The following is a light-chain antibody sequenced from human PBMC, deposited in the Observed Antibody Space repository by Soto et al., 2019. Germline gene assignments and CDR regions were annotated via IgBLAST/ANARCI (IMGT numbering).Light chain of an antibody. CDR3: QQANSCPFT. Sequence: DIQMTQPPSSLSGSVGDRVTIACQANQDIGNYLNWYQQKPGKAPRLLIYDASNLEIGVPSRFSGSGSGTDFTFTISNLQPEDIATYYCQQANSCPFTFGGGTKVDIK. CDR1: QDIGNY. CDR2: DAS. J-gene: IGKJ4*01. V-gene: IGKV1-33*01.